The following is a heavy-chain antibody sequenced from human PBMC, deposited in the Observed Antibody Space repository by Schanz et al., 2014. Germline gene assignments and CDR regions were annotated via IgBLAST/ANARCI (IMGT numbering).Heavy chain of an antibody. CDR2: IRFDGSDK. CDR1: GFTFSSYG. CDR3: AKCIGWYGRCAFDI. J-gene: IGHJ3*02. D-gene: IGHD6-19*01. Sequence: QVQLEESGGGLVTPGGSLRLSCAASGFTFSSYGMHWVRQAPGKGLEWVTFIRFDGSDKYYADSVKGRFSVSRDNSKNTLYLQMNSLIAEDTAVYYCAKCIGWYGRCAFDIWGQGTMVTVSS. V-gene: IGHV3-30*02.